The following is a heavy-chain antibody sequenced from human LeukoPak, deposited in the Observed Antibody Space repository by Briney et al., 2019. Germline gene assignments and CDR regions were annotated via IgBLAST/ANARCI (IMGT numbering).Heavy chain of an antibody. D-gene: IGHD5-24*01. V-gene: IGHV4-59*01. CDR3: ARVRGGTYNHYFDY. Sequence: SETLSLTCTVSGGSISSYYWSWIRQPPGKGLEWIGYIYYSGSTNYNPSLKSRVTISVDTSKNQFSLKLSSVTAADTAVYYCARVRGGTYNHYFDYWGQGTLVTVSS. CDR1: GGSISSYY. J-gene: IGHJ4*02. CDR2: IYYSGST.